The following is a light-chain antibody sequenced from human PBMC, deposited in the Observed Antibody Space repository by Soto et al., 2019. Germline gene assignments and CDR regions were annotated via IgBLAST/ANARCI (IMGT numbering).Light chain of an antibody. V-gene: IGKV3-20*01. CDR2: GES. Sequence: EIVLTQSPGTLSLSPGERATLSCRASQSVSSSYLAWYQQKPGQAPRLLIYGESSRATGIPDRFSGSGSGTDFTLTISRLEPEDFAVYYCQQYDSSPPYTFGQGTKLEIK. CDR1: QSVSSSY. CDR3: QQYDSSPPYT. J-gene: IGKJ2*01.